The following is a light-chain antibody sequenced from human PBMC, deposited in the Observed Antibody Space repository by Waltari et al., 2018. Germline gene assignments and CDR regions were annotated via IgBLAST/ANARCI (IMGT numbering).Light chain of an antibody. CDR2: SAY. Sequence: EIVLTQSPGTLSLSPGEGATLSCRASQSISSYLAWYQQKPDQAPRLLMYSAYRRATGIPDRFSGSGSGTDFSLTISRLEPEDSAVYYCQHYVRLPATFGQGTKVEVK. J-gene: IGKJ1*01. V-gene: IGKV3-20*01. CDR3: QHYVRLPAT. CDR1: QSISSY.